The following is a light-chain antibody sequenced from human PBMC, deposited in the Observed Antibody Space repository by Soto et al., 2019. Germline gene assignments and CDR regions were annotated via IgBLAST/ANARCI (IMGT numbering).Light chain of an antibody. Sequence: DIQMTQSPSTLSGSVGDRVTITCRASQSISSWLAWYQQKPGKAPKLLIYDACSLESGGPSRFSGSGSGTEFTLTISSLQPDDFATYYCQQSNSYLITLGQGTRLEI. V-gene: IGKV1-5*01. CDR1: QSISSW. CDR3: QQSNSYLIT. CDR2: DAC. J-gene: IGKJ5*01.